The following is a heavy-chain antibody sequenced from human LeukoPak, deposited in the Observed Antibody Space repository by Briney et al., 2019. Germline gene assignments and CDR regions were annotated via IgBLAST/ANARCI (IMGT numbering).Heavy chain of an antibody. J-gene: IGHJ4*02. Sequence: GGSLRLSCAASGFTFSDYYMSWIRQAPGKGLEWVSYISSSGSTIYYADSVKGRFTISRDNAKNSLYLQMNSLRAEDTAVYYCARDRQMATITLNFDHWGQGILVTVSS. D-gene: IGHD5-24*01. CDR2: ISSSGSTI. V-gene: IGHV3-11*01. CDR1: GFTFSDYY. CDR3: ARDRQMATITLNFDH.